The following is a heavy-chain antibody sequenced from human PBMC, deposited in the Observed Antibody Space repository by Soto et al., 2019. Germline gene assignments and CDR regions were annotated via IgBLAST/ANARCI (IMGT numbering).Heavy chain of an antibody. J-gene: IGHJ6*02. V-gene: IGHV3-23*01. CDR3: AKGESTSSCPSSDGMDV. CDR1: GFTFSSYA. D-gene: IGHD2-2*01. Sequence: EVQLLESGGGLVQPGGSLRLSCAASGFTFSSYAMSWVRQAPGKGLEWVSAISGSGGSTYYADSVKGRFTISRDNSENAIYQQMMSLRAEDTAVYYCAKGESTSSCPSSDGMDVWGQGTTVTVSS. CDR2: ISGSGGST.